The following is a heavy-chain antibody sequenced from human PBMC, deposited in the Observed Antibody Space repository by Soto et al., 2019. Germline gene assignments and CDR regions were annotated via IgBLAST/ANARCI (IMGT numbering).Heavy chain of an antibody. Sequence: PTDTLSLTCTVSGGSISSGGYYWSWIRQHPGKGLEWIGYIYYSGSTYYNPSLKSRVTISVDTSKNQFSLKLSSVTAADTAVYYCARDTMRECAFDPWGQGTLVTVSS. V-gene: IGHV4-31*03. J-gene: IGHJ5*02. CDR3: ARDTMRECAFDP. CDR1: GGSISSGGYY. CDR2: IYYSGST. D-gene: IGHD3-10*01.